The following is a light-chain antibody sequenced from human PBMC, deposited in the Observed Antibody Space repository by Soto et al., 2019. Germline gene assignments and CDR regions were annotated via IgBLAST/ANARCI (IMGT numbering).Light chain of an antibody. CDR3: SSYTSSSTYV. V-gene: IGLV2-14*01. CDR2: EVT. CDR1: GSDAGGYDY. J-gene: IGLJ1*01. Sequence: QSALTQPASVSGSPGQSITISCTGTGSDAGGYDYVSWYQHHPGKAPKVMIYEVTNRPSGVSNRFSGSKSGNTASLTISGLLAEDEADYYCSSYTSSSTYVFGTGTRSPS.